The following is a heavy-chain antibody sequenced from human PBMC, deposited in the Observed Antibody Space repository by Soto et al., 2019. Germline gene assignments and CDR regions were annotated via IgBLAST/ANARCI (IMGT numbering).Heavy chain of an antibody. CDR3: AKDRVWFGEYYGMDV. D-gene: IGHD3-10*01. V-gene: IGHV3-30*18. CDR1: GFTFSSYG. Sequence: GGSLRLSCAASGFTFSSYGMHWVRQAPGKGLEWVAVISYDGSNKYYADSVKGRFTISRDNSKNTLYLQMNSLRAEDTAVYYCAKDRVWFGEYYGMDVWGQGTTVTVSS. J-gene: IGHJ6*02. CDR2: ISYDGSNK.